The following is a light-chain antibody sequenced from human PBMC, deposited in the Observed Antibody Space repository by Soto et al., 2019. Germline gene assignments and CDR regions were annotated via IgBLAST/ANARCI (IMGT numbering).Light chain of an antibody. CDR2: AAS. CDR3: QQSYITPYT. Sequence: DIQMTQSPSSLSASVGDTVTITCRASQSISVHLNWYQQKPGKVPKLLIYAASNLQSGVPSSFSGSGSETDFALTISSLQPEDFATYYFQQSYITPYTFGQGPKLQIK. V-gene: IGKV1-39*01. CDR1: QSISVH. J-gene: IGKJ2*01.